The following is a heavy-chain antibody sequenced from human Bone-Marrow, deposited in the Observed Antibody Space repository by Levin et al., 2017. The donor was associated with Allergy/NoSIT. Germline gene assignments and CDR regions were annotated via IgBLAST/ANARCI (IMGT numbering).Heavy chain of an antibody. J-gene: IGHJ4*02. D-gene: IGHD2-15*01. CDR2: ISKDSYRA. Sequence: AGGSLRLSCAASGFSFSDYYMSWIRQAPGKGLEWISYISKDSYRAYYADSVRGRFTIFRDNAKNSLYLQLNSLRAEDTALYYCVRDGGLIDYWGRGTLVTVSS. CDR1: GFSFSDYY. V-gene: IGHV3-11*01. CDR3: VRDGGLIDY.